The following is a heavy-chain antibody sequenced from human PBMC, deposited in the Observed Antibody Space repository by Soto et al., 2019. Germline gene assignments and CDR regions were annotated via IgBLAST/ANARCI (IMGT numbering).Heavy chain of an antibody. CDR1: GFTFSDYY. D-gene: IGHD2-2*02. V-gene: IGHV3-11*06. CDR2: ISSSSSYT. CDR3: ARPLHPCSSTSCYNDYSYYGMDV. J-gene: IGHJ6*02. Sequence: QVQLVESGGGLVKPGGSLRLSCAASGFTFSDYYMSWIRQAPGKGLEWVSYISSSSSYTNYADSVKGRFTISRDNAKNSMYPQMNSLRAEDTAVYYCARPLHPCSSTSCYNDYSYYGMDVWGQGTTVTVSS.